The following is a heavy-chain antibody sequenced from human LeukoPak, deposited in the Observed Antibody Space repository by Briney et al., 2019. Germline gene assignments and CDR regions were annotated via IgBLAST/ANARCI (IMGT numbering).Heavy chain of an antibody. Sequence: ASVKVSCKASGYTFTGYYMHWVRQAPGQGLEWMGRINPNSGGTNYAQKFQGRVTMTRDTSISTAYMELSRLRSDDTAVYYCARGAWQWLVLRVDAEFDYWGQGTLVTVSS. D-gene: IGHD6-19*01. CDR2: INPNSGGT. CDR1: GYTFTGYY. J-gene: IGHJ4*02. CDR3: ARGAWQWLVLRVDAEFDY. V-gene: IGHV1-2*06.